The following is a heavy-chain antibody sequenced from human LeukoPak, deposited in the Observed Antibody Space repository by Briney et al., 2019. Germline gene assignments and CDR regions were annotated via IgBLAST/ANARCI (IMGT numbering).Heavy chain of an antibody. J-gene: IGHJ4*02. CDR3: ARDGEVGSGWPSHFDY. Sequence: GGSLRLSCAASGFTFSDYEMNWVRQAPGKGLEWVSYISRSSSTIYYADSVKGRFTISRDNAKNSLYLQMNSLRAEDTAVYYCARDGEVGSGWPSHFDYWGQGTLVTVSS. CDR2: ISRSSSTI. V-gene: IGHV3-48*03. D-gene: IGHD6-19*01. CDR1: GFTFSDYE.